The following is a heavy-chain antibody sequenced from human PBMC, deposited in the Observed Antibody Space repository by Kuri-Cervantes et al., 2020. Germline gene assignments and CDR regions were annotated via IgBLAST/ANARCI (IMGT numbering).Heavy chain of an antibody. V-gene: IGHV3-48*02. J-gene: IGHJ6*02. CDR1: GFTFSSYE. CDR3: ARDIPSQWLVEIYGMDV. Sequence: GESLKISCAASGFTFSSYEMNWVRQAPGKGLEWVSYISSSSSTIYYADSVKGRFTISRDNAKNSLYLQMNSLRDEDTAVYYCARDIPSQWLVEIYGMDVWGQGTTVTVSS. CDR2: ISSSSSTI. D-gene: IGHD6-19*01.